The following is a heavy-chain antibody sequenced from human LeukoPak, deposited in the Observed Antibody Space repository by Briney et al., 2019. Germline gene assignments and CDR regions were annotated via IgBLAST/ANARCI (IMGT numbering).Heavy chain of an antibody. Sequence: GESLKISCKGFRYSFTSYWIGWVRQMPGKGLEWMGIIYPGDSDIRYSPSFQGQVTISADKSISTAYLQWSSLQASDTAMYYCARMSSSSGYYRPDAFDIWGQGTMVTVSS. V-gene: IGHV5-51*01. CDR2: IYPGDSDI. CDR3: ARMSSSSGYYRPDAFDI. CDR1: RYSFTSYW. J-gene: IGHJ3*02. D-gene: IGHD3-22*01.